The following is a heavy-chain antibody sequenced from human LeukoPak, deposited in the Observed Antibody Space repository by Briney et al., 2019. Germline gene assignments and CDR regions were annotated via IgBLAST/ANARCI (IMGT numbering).Heavy chain of an antibody. CDR2: INPILGIA. V-gene: IGHV1-69*02. D-gene: IGHD2-2*01. CDR3: ASEYCSSTSCLGYYYYYYMDV. CDR1: GGTFSSYT. J-gene: IGHJ6*03. Sequence: SVKVSCKASGGTFSSYTISWVRQAPGQGLEWMGRINPILGIANYAQKFQGRVTITADKSTSTAYMELSSLRSEDTAVYYCASEYCSSTSCLGYYYYYYMDVWGKGTTVTVSS.